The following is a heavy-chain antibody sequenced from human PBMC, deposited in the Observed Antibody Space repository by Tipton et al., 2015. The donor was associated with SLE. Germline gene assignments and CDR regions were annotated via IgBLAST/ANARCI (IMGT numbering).Heavy chain of an antibody. Sequence: LRLSCAASGFTFSSYWMSWVRQAPGKGLEWVAVISYDGTNKCYADSVKGRFTISRDNSKNTLYLQMNSLRAEDTAVYYCARGPGSYCDYWGQGTLVTVSS. V-gene: IGHV3-30-3*01. CDR3: ARGPGSYCDY. CDR1: GFTFSSYW. D-gene: IGHD1-26*01. CDR2: ISYDGTNK. J-gene: IGHJ4*02.